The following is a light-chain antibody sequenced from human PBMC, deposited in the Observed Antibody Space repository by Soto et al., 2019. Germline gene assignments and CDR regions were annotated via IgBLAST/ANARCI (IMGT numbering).Light chain of an antibody. V-gene: IGLV1-36*01. CDR1: SSNIGKNL. CDR3: SAWDDSLTAHV. J-gene: IGLJ1*01. Sequence: QSALTQPPSVSEAPRQRVTISCSGNSSNIGKNLANWYQQLPGKAPKLLIYFDALLPSGISDRFSGSRSGTAASLAISGLQSEDEADYSCSAWDDSLTAHVSAPGSKVXVL. CDR2: FDA.